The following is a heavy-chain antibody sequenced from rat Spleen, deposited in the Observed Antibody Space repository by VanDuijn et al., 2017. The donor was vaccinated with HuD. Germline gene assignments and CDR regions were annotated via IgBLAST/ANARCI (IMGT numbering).Heavy chain of an antibody. CDR2: ISYGGGST. CDR1: GFTFSDYY. Sequence: EVQLMESGGGLVQPGRSLKLSCAASGFTFSDYYMAWVRQAPTKGLEWVASISYGGGSTYYRDSVKGRFTISRDNTKSTLYLQMDSLRSEDTATYYCAGYNSFAYWGQGTLVTVSS. CDR3: AGYNSFAY. J-gene: IGHJ3*01. V-gene: IGHV5-20*01.